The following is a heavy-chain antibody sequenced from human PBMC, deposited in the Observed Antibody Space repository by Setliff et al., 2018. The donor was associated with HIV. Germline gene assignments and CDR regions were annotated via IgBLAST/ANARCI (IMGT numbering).Heavy chain of an antibody. CDR3: AGSRGYFVQAD. Sequence: GGSLRLSCGASGFIFSDSWMSWVRQAPGKGPEWVANIKTDGSEKYYVDSVKGRFTISRDNAKNSLYLQMNSLRVEDTAVYFCAGSRGYFVQADWGQGTLVTVSS. CDR1: GFIFSDSW. J-gene: IGHJ4*02. CDR2: IKTDGSEK. D-gene: IGHD3-22*01. V-gene: IGHV3-7*01.